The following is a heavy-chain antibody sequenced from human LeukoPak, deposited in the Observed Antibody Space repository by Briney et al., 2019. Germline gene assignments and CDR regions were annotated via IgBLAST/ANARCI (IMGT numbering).Heavy chain of an antibody. J-gene: IGHJ3*01. CDR2: MHYSGST. Sequence: SETLSLTCTVSGGSISSYYWSWIRQPPGKGLEWIASMHYSGSTFYNPSLKSRVTISVDTSKNQFSLRLSSVTAADMAMYYCARHTYAFDSWGQGTMVTVS. CDR1: GGSISSYY. V-gene: IGHV4-39*01. CDR3: ARHTYAFDS.